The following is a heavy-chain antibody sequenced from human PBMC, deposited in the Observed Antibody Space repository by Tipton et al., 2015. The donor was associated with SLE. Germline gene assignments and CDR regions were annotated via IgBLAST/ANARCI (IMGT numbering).Heavy chain of an antibody. CDR1: GFTFGDYA. Sequence: SLRLSCTASGFTFGDYAMSWFRQAPGKGLEWVANIKQDGSEKYYVDSVKGRFTISRDNSKNTLYLQMNSLRAEDTAVYYCAKGSGYWGQGTLVTVSS. J-gene: IGHJ4*02. CDR2: IKQDGSEK. CDR3: AKGSGY. D-gene: IGHD3-10*01. V-gene: IGHV3-7*01.